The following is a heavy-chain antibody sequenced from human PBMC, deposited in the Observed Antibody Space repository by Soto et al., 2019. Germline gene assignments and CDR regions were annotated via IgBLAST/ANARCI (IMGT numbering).Heavy chain of an antibody. D-gene: IGHD1-1*01. CDR3: AIVGNWDAVDI. CDR2: IYSGGRT. J-gene: IGHJ3*02. V-gene: IGHV3-53*04. Sequence: GGSLRLSCAASGFTVSSNYMSWVRQAPGKGMEWVSVIYSGGRTYYADSVKGRFTSSRHNSKNTLYLQMNSLRAEDTAVYYCAIVGNWDAVDIWGQWTMVTV. CDR1: GFTVSSNY.